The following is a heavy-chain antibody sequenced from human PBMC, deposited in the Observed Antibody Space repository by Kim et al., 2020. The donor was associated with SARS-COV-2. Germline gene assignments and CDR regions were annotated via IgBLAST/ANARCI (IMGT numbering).Heavy chain of an antibody. J-gene: IGHJ4*02. CDR1: GASISSTNW. D-gene: IGHD3-16*01. CDR3: AKLGPSYYDYK. Sequence: SETLSLTCAVSGASISSTNWWGWVRQPPGKGLEWIGEIHQDERTAYTPSLKSRVTISVDKSRNQFSLELISVTAADTAVYYCAKLGPSYYDYKWGQGIPVTVSS. CDR2: IHQDERT. V-gene: IGHV4-4*02.